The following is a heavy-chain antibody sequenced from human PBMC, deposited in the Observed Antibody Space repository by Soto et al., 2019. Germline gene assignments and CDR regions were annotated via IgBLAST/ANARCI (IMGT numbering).Heavy chain of an antibody. CDR1: GYTFTSYG. CDR3: ARGGPGAMIVVVITPFDY. V-gene: IGHV1-18*01. J-gene: IGHJ4*02. CDR2: ISAYNGNT. D-gene: IGHD3-22*01. Sequence: ASVKVSCKASGYTFTSYGISWVRQAPGQGLEWMGWISAYNGNTNYAQKLQGRVTMTTDTSTSTAYMELRSLRSDDTAVYYCARGGPGAMIVVVITPFDYWGQGTLVTVSS.